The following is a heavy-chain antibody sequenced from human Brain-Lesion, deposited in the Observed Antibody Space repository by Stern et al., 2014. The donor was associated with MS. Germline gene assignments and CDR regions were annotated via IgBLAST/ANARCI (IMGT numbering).Heavy chain of an antibody. D-gene: IGHD2-2*01. CDR1: GGPISSGGYY. CDR2: IFTSGST. Sequence: QVQLVQSGPGLVKPSQTLSLSCTVSGGPISSGGYYWSWLRPPAGKGLEWIVRIFTSGSTSYTPSLKGRVTISIDTSKNQFSLRLNSMTAADTAVYYCARGRVVPGFQYYATDVWGQGTTVIVSS. CDR3: ARGRVVPGFQYYATDV. J-gene: IGHJ6*02. V-gene: IGHV4-61*02.